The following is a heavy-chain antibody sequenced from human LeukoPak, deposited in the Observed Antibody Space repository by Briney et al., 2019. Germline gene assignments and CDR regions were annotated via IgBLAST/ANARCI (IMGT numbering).Heavy chain of an antibody. CDR2: ISWNSGSI. CDR1: GFTFDDYV. V-gene: IGHV3-9*01. J-gene: IGHJ3*02. Sequence: GRSLRLSCAASGFTFDDYVMHWVRQAPGEGLEWVSGISWNSGSIDYADSVKGRFTISRDNAKNSLYLQMNSLRAEDTALYYCAKVSSAYDWDAFDIWGRGTMVTVSS. CDR3: AKVSSAYDWDAFDI. D-gene: IGHD5-12*01.